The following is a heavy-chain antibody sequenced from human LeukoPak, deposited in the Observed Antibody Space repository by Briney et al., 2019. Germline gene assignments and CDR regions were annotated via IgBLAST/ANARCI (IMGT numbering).Heavy chain of an antibody. D-gene: IGHD3-10*01. J-gene: IGHJ4*02. CDR3: ARGFGPSDY. CDR2: INHSGST. V-gene: IGHV4-34*01. Sequence: SETLSLTCAVYGGSLSGYYWSWIRQPPGKGLEWIGEINHSGSTNYNPSLKSRVTISVDTSKNQFSLKLSSVTAADTAVYYCARGFGPSDYWGQGTLVTVSS. CDR1: GGSLSGYY.